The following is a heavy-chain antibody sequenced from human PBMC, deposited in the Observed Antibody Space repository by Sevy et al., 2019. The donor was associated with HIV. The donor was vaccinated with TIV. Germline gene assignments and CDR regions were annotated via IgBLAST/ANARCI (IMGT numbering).Heavy chain of an antibody. D-gene: IGHD3-3*01. CDR1: VFTFSNAW. J-gene: IGHJ4*02. V-gene: IGHV3-15*01. Sequence: GGSLRLSCAASVFTFSNAWMSWVRQAPGKGLEWVGRIKSKTDGGTTDYAAPVKGRFTISRDDSKNTLYLQMNSLKTEDTAVYYCTTYRFLEWLYIDYWGQGTLVTVSS. CDR2: IKSKTDGGTT. CDR3: TTYRFLEWLYIDY.